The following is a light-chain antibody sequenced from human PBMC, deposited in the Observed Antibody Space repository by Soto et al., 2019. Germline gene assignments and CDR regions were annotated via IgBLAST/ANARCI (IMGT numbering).Light chain of an antibody. J-gene: IGLJ1*01. CDR2: EIT. V-gene: IGLV2-23*02. Sequence: QSALTQPASVSGSPGQSVTISCTVGSYNLVSWYQHHPGKVPKLLIYEITKRPSGISNRFSGSKSGNTASLTISGLQAGDEADYYCCSYAGSPTFYVFGTGTKVTVL. CDR1: GSYNL. CDR3: CSYAGSPTFYV.